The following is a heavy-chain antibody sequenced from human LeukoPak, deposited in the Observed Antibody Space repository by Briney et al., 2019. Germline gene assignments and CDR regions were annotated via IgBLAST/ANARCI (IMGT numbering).Heavy chain of an antibody. CDR1: GYTFTGYY. D-gene: IGHD3-10*01. CDR3: ARPYGSGSYGPC. J-gene: IGHJ4*02. Sequence: ASVKVSCKASGYTFTGYYMHWVRQAPGQGLEWMGWINPNSGGTNYAQKFQGRVTMTRDTSISTAYMELSRLRSDDTAVYYCARPYGSGSYGPCWGQGTLVTVSS. CDR2: INPNSGGT. V-gene: IGHV1-2*02.